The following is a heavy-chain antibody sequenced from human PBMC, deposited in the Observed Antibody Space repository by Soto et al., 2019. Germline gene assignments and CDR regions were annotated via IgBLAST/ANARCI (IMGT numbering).Heavy chain of an antibody. CDR1: GYTFTSYG. Sequence: QVQLVQSGAEVKKPGASVKVSCKASGYTFTSYGISWVRQAPGQGLEWMGWISAYNGNTNYAQKLQGRVTMTTDTSTSTAYMELRSLRSDDTAVYSCARVRLDSSGWYLGYYYYCMDVWGQGTTVTVSS. J-gene: IGHJ6*02. V-gene: IGHV1-18*04. D-gene: IGHD6-19*01. CDR2: ISAYNGNT. CDR3: ARVRLDSSGWYLGYYYYCMDV.